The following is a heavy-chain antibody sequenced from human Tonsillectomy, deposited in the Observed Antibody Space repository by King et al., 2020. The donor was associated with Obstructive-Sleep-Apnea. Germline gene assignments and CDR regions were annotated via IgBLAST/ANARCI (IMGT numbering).Heavy chain of an antibody. Sequence: VQLVESGGGVVQPGRSLRLSCAASGFTFSSYGIHWVRQAPGKGLEWVAVISYDGSNKYYADSVKGRFIISRDNSKNTLYLQMNSLRAEDTAVYYCFLTHTPAFTLSRTMGFYYFAMDVWGQGTTVTVSS. D-gene: IGHD1-1*01. V-gene: IGHV3-30*03. CDR1: GFTFSSYG. CDR3: FLTHTPAFTLSRTMGFYYFAMDV. J-gene: IGHJ6*02. CDR2: ISYDGSNK.